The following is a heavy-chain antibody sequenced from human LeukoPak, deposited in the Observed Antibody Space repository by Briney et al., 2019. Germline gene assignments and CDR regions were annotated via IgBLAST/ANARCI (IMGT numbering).Heavy chain of an antibody. D-gene: IGHD5-18*01. CDR2: IYYSGST. CDR3: ARHVGGYSYGWNAFDI. CDR1: GGSISSSSYY. V-gene: IGHV4-39*01. Sequence: PSETLSLTCTVSGGSISSSSYYWGWIRQPPGKGLEWIGSIYYSGSTYYNPSLKSRVTISVDTSKNQFSLKLSSVTAADTAVYYCARHVGGYSYGWNAFDIWGQGTMVTVSS. J-gene: IGHJ3*02.